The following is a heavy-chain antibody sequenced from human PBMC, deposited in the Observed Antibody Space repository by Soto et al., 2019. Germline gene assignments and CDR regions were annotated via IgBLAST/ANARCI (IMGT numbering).Heavy chain of an antibody. CDR3: ARDNDRLQLGGNYYYILDV. CDR1: GGTFSSSA. Sequence: QVQLVQSGAEMKEPGSSVKVSCKTSGGTFSSSAISWLRQAPGQGLEWMGGIIPLFRTPDYAQKFQGRVTIAGDESTRTADMELRSLRSEDPAVYYCARDNDRLQLGGNYYYILDVWGQGTTITVSS. V-gene: IGHV1-69*12. D-gene: IGHD4-4*01. J-gene: IGHJ6*02. CDR2: IIPLFRTP.